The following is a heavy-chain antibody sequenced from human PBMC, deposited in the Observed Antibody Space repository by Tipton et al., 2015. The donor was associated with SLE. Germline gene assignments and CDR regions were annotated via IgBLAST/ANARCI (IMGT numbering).Heavy chain of an antibody. CDR2: ISSTRRYI. CDR1: GFTFNFYC. CDR3: ARDFDASTNN. Sequence: SLRLFCAASGFTFNFYCMNWVRQAPGKGLEWVSSISSTRRYIYYADSVKGRFTISRDSAENSLFPQMNSLSADDTAIYYCARDFDASTNNWGRGTLVTVSS. V-gene: IGHV3-21*01. D-gene: IGHD3-9*01. J-gene: IGHJ4*02.